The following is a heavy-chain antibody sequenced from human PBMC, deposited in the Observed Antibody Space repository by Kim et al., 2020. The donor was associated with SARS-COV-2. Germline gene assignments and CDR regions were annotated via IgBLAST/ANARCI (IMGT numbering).Heavy chain of an antibody. D-gene: IGHD3-10*01. V-gene: IGHV3-9*01. CDR2: ISWNSGSI. Sequence: GGSLRLSCAASGFTFDDYAMHWVRQAPGKGLEWVSGISWNSGSIGYADSVKGRFTISRDNAKNSLYLQMNSLRAEDTALYYCAKDISYGSGSYYNGIDYWGKGTLVTVSS. CDR1: GFTFDDYA. J-gene: IGHJ4*02. CDR3: AKDISYGSGSYYNGIDY.